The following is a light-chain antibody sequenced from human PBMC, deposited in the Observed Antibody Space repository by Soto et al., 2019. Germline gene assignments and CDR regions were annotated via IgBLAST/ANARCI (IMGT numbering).Light chain of an antibody. CDR3: SSSTSSKTGV. CDR2: EVS. V-gene: IGLV2-14*01. J-gene: IGLJ2*01. Sequence: QSVLTQPASVSGSPGQSITISCTGSRSDVGGYNYVSWYQQHPGKAPQVLIYEVSNRPSGVSNRFSASKSGNTASLTISGLQDEDGADYYCSSSTSSKTGVFGGGTKLTVL. CDR1: RSDVGGYNY.